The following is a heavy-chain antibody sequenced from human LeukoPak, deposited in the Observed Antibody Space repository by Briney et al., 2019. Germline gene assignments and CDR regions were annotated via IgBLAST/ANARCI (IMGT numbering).Heavy chain of an antibody. Sequence: SETLSLTCTVSGGSISSSSYYWSWIRQPAGKGLEWIGRIYTSGSTNYNPSLKSRVTISVDTSKNQFSLKLSSVTAADTAVYYCASYIAARAYWYFDLWGRGTLVTVSS. V-gene: IGHV4-61*02. CDR1: GGSISSSSYY. D-gene: IGHD6-13*01. CDR2: IYTSGST. J-gene: IGHJ2*01. CDR3: ASYIAARAYWYFDL.